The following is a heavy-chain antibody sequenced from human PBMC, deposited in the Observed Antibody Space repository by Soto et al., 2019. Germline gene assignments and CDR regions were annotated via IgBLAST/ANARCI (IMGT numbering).Heavy chain of an antibody. Sequence: SETLSLTCTVSGGSISSYYWSWIRQPPGKGLEWIGYIYYSGSTNYNPSLKSRVTISVDTSKNQFSLKLSSVTAAATAVYYCARDFSYDFWSGYVAGMDVWGQGTTVTVSS. CDR3: ARDFSYDFWSGYVAGMDV. V-gene: IGHV4-59*01. CDR2: IYYSGST. D-gene: IGHD3-3*01. J-gene: IGHJ6*02. CDR1: GGSISSYY.